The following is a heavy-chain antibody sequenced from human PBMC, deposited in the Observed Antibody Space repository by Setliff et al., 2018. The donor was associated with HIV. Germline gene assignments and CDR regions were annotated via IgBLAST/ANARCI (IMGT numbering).Heavy chain of an antibody. D-gene: IGHD2-2*01. CDR2: INWNSGSI. CDR3: VKGDCTSSSCELES. J-gene: IGHJ4*02. Sequence: SLRLSCVGSGFTFDDYAMHWVRQAPGKGLEWVSAINWNSGSIGYAVSVMGRFTVSRDNAKNSLYLQMNSLRTEDTALYYCVKGDCTSSSCELESWGQGTVVTVSS. CDR1: GFTFDDYA. V-gene: IGHV3-9*01.